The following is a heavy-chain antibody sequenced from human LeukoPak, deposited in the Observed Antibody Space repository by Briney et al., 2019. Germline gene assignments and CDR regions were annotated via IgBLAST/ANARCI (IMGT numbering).Heavy chain of an antibody. J-gene: IGHJ5*02. Sequence: PSETLSLTCTVSGGSISSGGYYWSWIRQHPGQGLDWVGNIYYSGSTYYNPSLKSRVTISVDTSKNQFSLKLSSVTAADTAVYYCARAEYSSSLNWFDPWGQGTLVTVSS. D-gene: IGHD6-6*01. V-gene: IGHV4-31*03. CDR1: GGSISSGGYY. CDR2: IYYSGST. CDR3: ARAEYSSSLNWFDP.